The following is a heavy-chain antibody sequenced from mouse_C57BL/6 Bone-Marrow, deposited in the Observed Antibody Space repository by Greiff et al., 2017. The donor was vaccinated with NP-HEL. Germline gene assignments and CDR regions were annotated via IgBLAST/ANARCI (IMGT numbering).Heavy chain of an antibody. CDR1: GFTFSDFY. CDR2: SRNKANDYTT. J-gene: IGHJ1*03. V-gene: IGHV7-1*01. Sequence: EVKVVESGGGLVQSGRSLRLSCATSGFTFSDFYMEWVRQAPGKGLEWIAASRNKANDYTTEYSASVKGRFIVSRDTSQTILYLQMHALSAEDTAIYYCARDNYWYFDVWGTGTTVTVSS. CDR3: ARDNYWYFDV.